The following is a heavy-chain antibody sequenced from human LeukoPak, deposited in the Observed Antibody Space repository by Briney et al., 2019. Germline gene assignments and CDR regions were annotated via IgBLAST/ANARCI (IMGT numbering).Heavy chain of an antibody. CDR1: GYTFTSYG. CDR3: ARDKLYSGSYYFDY. V-gene: IGHV1-18*01. Sequence: ASVKVSCKASGYTFTSYGISWVRQAPGQGLEWMGWISAYNGNTNYAQKLQGRVTMTTDTSTSTAYMELRSLRSDDTAVYYCARDKLYSGSYYFDYWGQGTLVTVSS. D-gene: IGHD1-26*01. J-gene: IGHJ4*02. CDR2: ISAYNGNT.